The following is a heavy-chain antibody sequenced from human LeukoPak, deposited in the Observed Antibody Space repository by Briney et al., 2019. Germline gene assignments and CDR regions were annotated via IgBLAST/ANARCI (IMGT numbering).Heavy chain of an antibody. Sequence: GGSLRLSCAASGFTFSSYAMSWVRQAPGKGLEWVSTISGSGTSTYYADSVKGRFTISRDNSKNTLYLQVNSLRAEDTAVYYCAKDRRISPYWYFEIWGRGTLVTASS. V-gene: IGHV3-23*01. J-gene: IGHJ2*01. D-gene: IGHD3-10*01. CDR1: GFTFSSYA. CDR2: ISGSGTST. CDR3: AKDRRISPYWYFEI.